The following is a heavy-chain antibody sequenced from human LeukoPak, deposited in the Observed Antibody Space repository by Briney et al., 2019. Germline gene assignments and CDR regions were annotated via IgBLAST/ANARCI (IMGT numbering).Heavy chain of an antibody. J-gene: IGHJ5*02. CDR1: GYTFTGYY. D-gene: IGHD3-22*01. CDR3: ARLPVDYYDSSGYVPP. V-gene: IGHV1-2*06. CDR2: INPNSGGT. Sequence: ASVKVSCKASGYTFTGYYMHWVLQAPGQGLEWMGRINPNSGGTNYAQKFQGRVTMTRDTSISTAYMELSRLRSDDTAVYYCARLPVDYYDSSGYVPPWGQGTLVTVSS.